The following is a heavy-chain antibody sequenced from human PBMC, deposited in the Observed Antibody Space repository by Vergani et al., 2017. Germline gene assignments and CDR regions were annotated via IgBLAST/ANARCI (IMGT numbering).Heavy chain of an antibody. CDR1: GGSISSGDHC. CDR3: ARVDTQVPATSHFYYMDV. Sequence: QVQMQELGPGLVKPSQTLSLTCAVSGGSISSGDHCWTWIRQRPGKGLEWIGYIFYSGTTYDNPSLRSRLTISVDTSQNQFSLKLRSVTAADTAVYYCARVDTQVPATSHFYYMDVWGKGTTVVVSS. D-gene: IGHD6-25*01. V-gene: IGHV4-31*11. CDR2: IFYSGTT. J-gene: IGHJ6*03.